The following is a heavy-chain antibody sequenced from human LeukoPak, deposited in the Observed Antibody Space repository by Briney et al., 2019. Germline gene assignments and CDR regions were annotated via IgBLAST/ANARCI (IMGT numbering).Heavy chain of an antibody. CDR1: GGSFSGYY. Sequence: PSETLSLTCAVYGGSFSGYYWSWIRQPPGKGLEWLGEINHSGSTNYNPSLKSRVTISVDTSKNQFSLKLSSVTAADTAVYYCARGGGIAARGRGRRYFDYWGQGTLVTVSS. J-gene: IGHJ4*02. V-gene: IGHV4-34*01. D-gene: IGHD6-6*01. CDR2: INHSGST. CDR3: ARGGGIAARGRGRRYFDY.